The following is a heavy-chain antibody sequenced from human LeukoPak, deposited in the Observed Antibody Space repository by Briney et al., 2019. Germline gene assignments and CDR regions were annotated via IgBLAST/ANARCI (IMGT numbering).Heavy chain of an antibody. J-gene: IGHJ6*02. CDR3: ARGTYGMDV. CDR2: MNPNSGNT. CDR1: GGTFSSYA. V-gene: IGHV1-8*02. Sequence: ASVKVSCKASGGTFSSYAISWVQQATGQGLEWMGWMNPNSGNTGYAQKFQGRVTMTRNTSISTAYMELSSLRSEDTAVYYCARGTYGMDVWGQGTTVTVSS.